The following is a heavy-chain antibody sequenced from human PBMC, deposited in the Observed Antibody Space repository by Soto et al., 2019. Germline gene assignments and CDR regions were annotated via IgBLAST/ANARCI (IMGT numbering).Heavy chain of an antibody. CDR2: IYYSGST. V-gene: IGHV4-39*01. CDR1: GGSISSSSYY. Sequence: QLQLQESGPGLVKPSETLSLTCTVSGGSISSSSYYWGWIRQPPGKGLEWIGSIYYSGSTYYNPSLKSRVTISVDTSKNLFSLKLSSVTAADTAVYYCARHWGYGSGSYNWFDPWGQGTLVTVSS. CDR3: ARHWGYGSGSYNWFDP. D-gene: IGHD3-10*01. J-gene: IGHJ5*02.